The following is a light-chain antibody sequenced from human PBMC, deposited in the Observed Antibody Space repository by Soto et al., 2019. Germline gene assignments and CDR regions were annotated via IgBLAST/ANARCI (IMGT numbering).Light chain of an antibody. J-gene: IGKJ2*01. CDR1: QSVGSD. CDR3: QHYNDWVKT. Sequence: EIVMTQSPATLSVSPGERATLSCRASQSVGSDLAWYQQKPGQAPRLLIYGASTRATGIPARFSGSGSGTEFTLTISSLQSEDFAVYYCQHYNDWVKTFGQGTKLEIK. CDR2: GAS. V-gene: IGKV3-15*01.